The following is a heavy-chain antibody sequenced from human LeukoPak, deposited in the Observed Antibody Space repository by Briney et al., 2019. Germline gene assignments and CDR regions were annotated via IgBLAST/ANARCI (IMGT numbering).Heavy chain of an antibody. CDR2: INPNSGGT. J-gene: IGHJ4*02. Sequence: ASVKVSCKASGYTFTGYYMHWVRQAPGQGLEWMGRINPNSGGTNYAQKFQGRVTMTWDTSISTAYMELSRLRSDDTAVYYCARDRDSGGYSYGEVWGQGTLVTVSS. CDR3: ARDRDSGGYSYGEV. V-gene: IGHV1-2*06. CDR1: GYTFTGYY. D-gene: IGHD5-18*01.